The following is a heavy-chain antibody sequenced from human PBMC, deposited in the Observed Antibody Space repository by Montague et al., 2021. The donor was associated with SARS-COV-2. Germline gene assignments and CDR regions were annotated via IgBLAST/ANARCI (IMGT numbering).Heavy chain of an antibody. CDR3: ARAIVDVTMMAVVMTGVEHYFDF. Sequence: SETLSLTCAVYGGSFSGYYWSWIRQPPGKGLEWIGDINHSGSTNYNPSLKSRVSISVDTSKNQFSLKLSSVTAADTAVYYCARAIVDVTMMAVVMTGVEHYFDFWGQGTLVTVSS. V-gene: IGHV4-34*01. D-gene: IGHD3-22*01. CDR2: INHSGST. CDR1: GGSFSGYY. J-gene: IGHJ4*02.